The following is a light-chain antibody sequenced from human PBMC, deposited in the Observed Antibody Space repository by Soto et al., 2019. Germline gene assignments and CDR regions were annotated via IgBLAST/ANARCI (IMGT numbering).Light chain of an antibody. J-gene: IGLJ2*01. CDR3: SSYPSSETHVL. Sequence: QSALTQPASVSGSPGQSITISCTGTSSDVGYYNSVSWYQRHPGKVPKLIIYDVSSRPSGVSNRFSGFKSGNTASLTISGLQAEDDADYYCSSYPSSETHVLFGGGTKVTVL. CDR1: SSDVGYYNS. V-gene: IGLV2-14*03. CDR2: DVS.